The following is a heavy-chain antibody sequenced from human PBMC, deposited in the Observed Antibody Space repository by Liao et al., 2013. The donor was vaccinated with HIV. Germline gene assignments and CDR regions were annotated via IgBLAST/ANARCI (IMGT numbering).Heavy chain of an antibody. CDR3: ARLWFGEFH. J-gene: IGHJ4*02. V-gene: IGHV4-61*02. CDR1: GGSINSATYY. CDR2: IYTSGST. Sequence: QVQLQESGPGLVKPSQTLSLTCTVSGGSINSATYYWSWIRQPAGKGLEWIGRIYTSGSTNYNPSLKSRVTMSVDTSKNQFSLKLSSVTAADTAVYYCARLWFGEFHWGQGTLVTVSS. D-gene: IGHD3-10*01.